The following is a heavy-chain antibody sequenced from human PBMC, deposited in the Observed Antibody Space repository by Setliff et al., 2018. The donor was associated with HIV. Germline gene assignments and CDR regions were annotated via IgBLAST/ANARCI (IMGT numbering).Heavy chain of an antibody. D-gene: IGHD2-2*01. CDR3: TTGLYCSSTSCYPILYYYYYYMDV. Sequence: GGSLRLSCAASGFTFSNAWMNWVRQAPGKGLEWVGRIKSKTDGGKTDYAAPVKGRFTISRDDSKNTLYLQMNSLKTEDTAVYYCTTGLYCSSTSCYPILYYYYYYMDVWGKGTTVTVSS. J-gene: IGHJ6*03. CDR1: GFTFSNAW. V-gene: IGHV3-15*07. CDR2: IKSKTDGGKT.